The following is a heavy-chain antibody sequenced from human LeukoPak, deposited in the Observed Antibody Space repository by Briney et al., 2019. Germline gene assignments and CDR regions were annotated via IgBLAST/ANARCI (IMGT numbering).Heavy chain of an antibody. CDR1: GGTFSSYA. CDR3: AKDHTTILTGSPGWFDP. J-gene: IGHJ5*02. Sequence: ASVKVSCKASGGTFSSYAISWVRQAPGQGLEWMGRIIPILGIANYAQKFQGRVTITADKSTSTAYMELSSLRSEDTAVYYCAKDHTTILTGSPGWFDPWGQGTLVTVSS. D-gene: IGHD3-9*01. CDR2: IIPILGIA. V-gene: IGHV1-69*04.